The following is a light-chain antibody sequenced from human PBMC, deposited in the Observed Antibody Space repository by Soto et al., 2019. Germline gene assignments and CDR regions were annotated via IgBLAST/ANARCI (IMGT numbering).Light chain of an antibody. CDR3: QHYETLPYT. V-gene: IGKV1-33*01. J-gene: IGKJ2*01. CDR1: HDISIY. CDR2: DAS. Sequence: DIQMTQSPSSLSASVGDRVTISCQASHDISIYLTWYQQKPGEAPKVLIYDASTLETGVPSRFSGSGSGTYFTFTISSLQPEDIATYHCQHYETLPYTFGQGTKLEIK.